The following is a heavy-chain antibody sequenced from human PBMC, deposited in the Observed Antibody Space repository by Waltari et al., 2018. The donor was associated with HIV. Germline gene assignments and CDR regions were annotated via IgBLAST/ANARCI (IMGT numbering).Heavy chain of an antibody. V-gene: IGHV3-11*01. D-gene: IGHD6-19*01. CDR3: ARESSVWDF. Sequence: QVQVVESGGGLVKPGGHLRLSCRYTVFTFRAYFRSWIRQTPRKGLELLAYVSHTGTDTFYADSLRGRFAVSRDNSRNSLYLDLNKLTTEDSGIYYCARESSVWDFWGQGILVTVSS. J-gene: IGHJ4*02. CDR1: VFTFRAYF. CDR2: VSHTGTDT.